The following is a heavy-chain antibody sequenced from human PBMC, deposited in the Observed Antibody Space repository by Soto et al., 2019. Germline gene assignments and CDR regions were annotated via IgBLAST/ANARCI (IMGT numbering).Heavy chain of an antibody. CDR1: GDRVSSNSAA. CDR2: TYYRSKWYN. V-gene: IGHV6-1*01. J-gene: IGHJ6*02. CDR3: AKDTGQKSYYDFLCGYHTRGCCCGMDV. Sequence: SQTLSLTWAISGDRVSSNSAAWNWIRQSPSRGLEWLGRTYYRSKWYNDYAVSVKSRITINPDTSKNQFSLQLNSVTPEHTAVYYCAKDTGQKSYYDFLCGYHTRGCCCGMDVWGQGTTVTVSS. D-gene: IGHD3-3*01.